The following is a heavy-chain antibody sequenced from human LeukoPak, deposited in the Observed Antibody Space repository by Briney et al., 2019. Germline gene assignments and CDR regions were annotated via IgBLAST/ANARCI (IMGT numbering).Heavy chain of an antibody. CDR1: GGSISSYY. J-gene: IGHJ3*02. V-gene: IGHV4-59*01. D-gene: IGHD2-15*01. CDR2: IYYSGST. Sequence: SETLSLTCTVSGGSISSYYWSWIRQPPGKGLEWIGYIYYSGSTNYNPSLKSRVTISVDTSKNQFSLKLSSVTAADTAVYYCAGEGGYCSGGSCYPYDAFDIWGQGTMVTVSS. CDR3: AGEGGYCSGGSCYPYDAFDI.